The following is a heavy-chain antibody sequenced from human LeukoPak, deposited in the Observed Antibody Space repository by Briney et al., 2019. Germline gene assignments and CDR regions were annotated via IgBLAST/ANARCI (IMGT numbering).Heavy chain of an antibody. Sequence: SETLSLTCTVSGDSISRSTYYWAWIRQPPGTGLEWIGSVYYGRSPYFNPSLESRATISVDTSKNHFSLKMSSVTAADTAVYYCARSSGTGTFSYWGQGTPVTVSS. D-gene: IGHD6-25*01. V-gene: IGHV4-39*02. J-gene: IGHJ4*02. CDR3: ARSSGTGTFSY. CDR2: VYYGRSP. CDR1: GDSISRSTYY.